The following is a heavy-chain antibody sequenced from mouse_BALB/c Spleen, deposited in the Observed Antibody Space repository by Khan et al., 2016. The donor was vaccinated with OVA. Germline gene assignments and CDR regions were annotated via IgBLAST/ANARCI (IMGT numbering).Heavy chain of an antibody. Sequence: QIQLVQSGPELKKPGETVRISCKASGYTFTTAGIQWVQKMPGKGLKWIGWINTHSGVPKYAEDFKGRFAFSLEISVSTAYLQITTLKTEDTATXFCARGWAAYYRNDGGAMEYWGQGTSVTVSS. CDR2: INTHSGVP. D-gene: IGHD2-14*01. CDR1: GYTFTTAG. CDR3: ARGWAAYYRNDGGAMEY. J-gene: IGHJ4*01. V-gene: IGHV9-4*02.